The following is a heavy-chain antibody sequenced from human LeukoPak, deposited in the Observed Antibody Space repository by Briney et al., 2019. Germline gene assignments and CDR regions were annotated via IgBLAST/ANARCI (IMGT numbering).Heavy chain of an antibody. CDR2: INSDSGFT. V-gene: IGHV1-2*02. CDR1: GYTFTGYY. Sequence: ASVKVSCKASGYTFTGYYMNWVRQAPGQGLEWMGWINSDSGFTKYAQKFQGRVTMTRDTSITTVYIDLTRLTSDDTAVYYCARNFDMKGFDPWGQGTLVTVSS. D-gene: IGHD3-9*01. CDR3: ARNFDMKGFDP. J-gene: IGHJ5*02.